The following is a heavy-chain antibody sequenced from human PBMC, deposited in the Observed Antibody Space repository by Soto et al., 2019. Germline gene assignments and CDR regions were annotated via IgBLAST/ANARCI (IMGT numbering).Heavy chain of an antibody. J-gene: IGHJ5*02. CDR3: AKDVSSRRWFDP. V-gene: IGHV4-4*07. CDR2: MQHTGNT. D-gene: IGHD3-16*01. CDR1: GASIRSYH. Sequence: QVQLQESGPGLVQPSETLSLTCAVSGASIRSYHWSWIRQPAGKGLEWIGRMQHTGNTTYNPSLKSRVTMFVDTSKNQISLKMTSVTAADTAVYFCAKDVSSRRWFDPWGQGILVIVSS.